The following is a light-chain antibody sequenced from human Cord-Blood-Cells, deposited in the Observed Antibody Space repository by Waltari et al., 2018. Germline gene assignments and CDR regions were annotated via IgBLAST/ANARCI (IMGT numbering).Light chain of an antibody. CDR3: AAWDVSLSDPVV. CDR1: SSNIGRTY. Sequence: QSLLTEQPSPSGTPRQRVTTSCSGRSSNIGRTYVYCYQPLPGIAPIRLMYRNNQRPSEVPGRFSGSKSGTASALADSGRRTEDEAEYYCAAWDVSLSDPVVYGGETKLTAL. V-gene: IGLV1-47*01. J-gene: IGLJ2*01. CDR2: RNN.